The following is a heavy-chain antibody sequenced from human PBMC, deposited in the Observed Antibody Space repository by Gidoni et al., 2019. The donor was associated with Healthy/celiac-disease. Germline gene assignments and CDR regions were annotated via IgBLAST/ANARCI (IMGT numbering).Heavy chain of an antibody. CDR3: AKGAGYFDWLSIDY. V-gene: IGHV3-9*01. Sequence: EVQLVESGGGLVQPGRSLRLSCAASGFTFDDYAMHWVRQAPGKGLAWVSGISWNSGSIGYADSVKGRFTISRDNAKNSLYLQMNSLRAEDTALYYCAKGAGYFDWLSIDYWGQGTLVTVSS. CDR1: GFTFDDYA. D-gene: IGHD3-9*01. J-gene: IGHJ4*02. CDR2: ISWNSGSI.